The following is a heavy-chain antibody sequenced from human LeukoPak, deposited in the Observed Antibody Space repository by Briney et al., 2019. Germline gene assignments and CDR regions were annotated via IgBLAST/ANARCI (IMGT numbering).Heavy chain of an antibody. V-gene: IGHV4-31*03. CDR1: GGSISSGGYY. J-gene: IGHJ6*02. Sequence: SETLSLTCTVSGGSISSGGYYWSWIRQHPGKGLEWIGYIYYSGSTYYNPSLKSRVTISVDTSKNQFSLKLSSVTAADTAVYYCASRGTGPVAAYKYGRYGMGVWGQGTTVTVSS. D-gene: IGHD2-15*01. CDR3: ASRGTGPVAAYKYGRYGMGV. CDR2: IYYSGST.